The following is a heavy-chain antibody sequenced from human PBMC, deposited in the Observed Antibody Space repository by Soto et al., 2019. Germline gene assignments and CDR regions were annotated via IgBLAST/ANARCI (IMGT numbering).Heavy chain of an antibody. CDR1: GYSFTSYW. CDR2: IYPGDSDT. Sequence: GESLKISCNGSGYSFTSYWIGWVRQVPGKGLEWMGIIYPGDSDTRYSPSFQGQVTISADKSISTAYLQWSSLKASDTAMYYCARHRYSSGDHFDYWGQGTLVTVSS. V-gene: IGHV5-51*01. CDR3: ARHRYSSGDHFDY. J-gene: IGHJ4*02. D-gene: IGHD6-19*01.